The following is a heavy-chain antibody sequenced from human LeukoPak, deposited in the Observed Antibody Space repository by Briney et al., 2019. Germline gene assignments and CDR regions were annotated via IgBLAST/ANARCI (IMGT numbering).Heavy chain of an antibody. CDR1: GGTFSSYA. D-gene: IGHD3-22*01. Sequence: SVKVSCKPSGGTFSSYAISWVRQAPGQGLEWMGRIIPIFGTANYAQKFQGRVTITTDESTSTGYMELSSLRSEDTAVYYCARGLDERYYYDSSGYGDAFDIWGQGTMVAVSS. CDR2: IIPIFGTA. J-gene: IGHJ3*02. CDR3: ARGLDERYYYDSSGYGDAFDI. V-gene: IGHV1-69*05.